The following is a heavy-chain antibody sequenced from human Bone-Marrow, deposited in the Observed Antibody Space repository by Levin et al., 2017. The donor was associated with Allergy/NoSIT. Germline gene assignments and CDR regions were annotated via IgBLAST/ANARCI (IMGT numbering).Heavy chain of an antibody. V-gene: IGHV2-5*02. D-gene: IGHD2-2*01. CDR2: IYWDDDQ. CDR1: GFSLRATGVG. CDR3: AHRRPAASMQYFDF. J-gene: IGHJ4*02. Sequence: QTLSLPCAFSGFSLRATGVGVGWIRQPPGKALEWLALIYWDDDQSYSPSLKSRLTITKDTSKNQVVLTMTNMDPVDTGTYYCAHRRPAASMQYFDFWGQGTLVTVSS.